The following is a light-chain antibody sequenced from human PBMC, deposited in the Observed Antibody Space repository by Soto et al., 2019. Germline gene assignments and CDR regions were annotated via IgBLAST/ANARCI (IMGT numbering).Light chain of an antibody. J-gene: IGLJ3*02. V-gene: IGLV2-14*01. CDR3: SSKTTTRTLV. CDR1: NSDIGAYDF. Sequence: QSALTQPASVSGSPGQSITISCAGTNSDIGAYDFVSWFQQHPGSSPRLIIYEVSDRPSGVPSRFSGSKSGNTASLTISRLQAGDEADYYCSSKTTTRTLVFGGGTKLTVL. CDR2: EVS.